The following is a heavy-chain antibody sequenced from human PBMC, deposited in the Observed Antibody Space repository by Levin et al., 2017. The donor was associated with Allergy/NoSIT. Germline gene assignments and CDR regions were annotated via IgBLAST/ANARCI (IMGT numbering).Heavy chain of an antibody. CDR2: ISYDGSNK. D-gene: IGHD6-13*01. V-gene: IGHV3-30*18. CDR3: ANSAYSSSWKSLDY. Sequence: GGSLRLSCAASGFTFSSYGMHWVRQAPGKGLEWVAVISYDGSNKYYADSVKGRFTISRDNSKNTLYLQMNSLRAEDTAVYYCANSAYSSSWKSLDYWGQGTLVTVSS. CDR1: GFTFSSYG. J-gene: IGHJ4*02.